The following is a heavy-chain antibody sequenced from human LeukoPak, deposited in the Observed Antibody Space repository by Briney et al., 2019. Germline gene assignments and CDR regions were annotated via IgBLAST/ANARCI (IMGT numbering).Heavy chain of an antibody. V-gene: IGHV3-30*02. J-gene: IGHJ4*02. Sequence: PGGSLRLSCAASGFTFDSYGMHWVRQAPGKGLEWVAFIRSDGNNKYYADSVKGRFTISRDNSKNTLYLQMNSLRAEDTAVYYCAKTLNMVRGVTTDYWGQGTLVIVSS. CDR2: IRSDGNNK. D-gene: IGHD3-10*01. CDR1: GFTFDSYG. CDR3: AKTLNMVRGVTTDY.